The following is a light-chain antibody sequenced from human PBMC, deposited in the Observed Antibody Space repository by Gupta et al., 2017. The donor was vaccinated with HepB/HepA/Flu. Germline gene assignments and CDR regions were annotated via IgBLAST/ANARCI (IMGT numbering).Light chain of an antibody. CDR1: QSVLLSSSNKNY. Sequence: DIVMTQSPYSLAVSLGEEATINCKSSQSVLLSSSNKNYLAWYQQKPGQPPKLLFYWASTREYGVPDRFSGSGSGTDFTLTISGLQAEDVAVYYCQQYFSTPFTFAPGTKVDIK. V-gene: IGKV4-1*01. J-gene: IGKJ3*01. CDR2: WAS. CDR3: QQYFSTPFT.